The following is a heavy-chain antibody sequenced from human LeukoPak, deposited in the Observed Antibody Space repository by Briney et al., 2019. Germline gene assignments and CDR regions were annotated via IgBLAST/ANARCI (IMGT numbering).Heavy chain of an antibody. CDR3: ARVMGRYCSSTSCYVDY. D-gene: IGHD2-2*01. CDR1: GFTFSSSW. J-gene: IGHJ4*02. Sequence: GGSLRLSCVASGFTFSSSWMSWVRQAPGKGLEWVAVISYDGSNKYYADSVKGRFTISRDNSKNTLYLQMNSLRAEDTAVYYCARVMGRYCSSTSCYVDYWGQGTLVTVSS. CDR2: ISYDGSNK. V-gene: IGHV3-30*03.